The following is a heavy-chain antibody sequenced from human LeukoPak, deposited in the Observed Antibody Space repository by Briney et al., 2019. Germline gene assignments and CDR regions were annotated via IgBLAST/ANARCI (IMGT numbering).Heavy chain of an antibody. CDR1: GYTLINYA. D-gene: IGHD3-16*02. Sequence: AASVKVSCKASGYTLINYAIQWVRQAPGQSLEWMGWINAGNGNTQYSQKFQGRVTLTRDTSASTTYMELSSLRSEDTAVYYCVRDQRITFGGVIAPSVGLDVWGQGTTVTVSS. J-gene: IGHJ6*02. V-gene: IGHV1-3*01. CDR2: INAGNGNT. CDR3: VRDQRITFGGVIAPSVGLDV.